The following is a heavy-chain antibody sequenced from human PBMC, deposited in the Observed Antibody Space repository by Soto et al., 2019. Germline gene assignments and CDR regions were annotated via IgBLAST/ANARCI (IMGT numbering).Heavy chain of an antibody. CDR3: ARVIGGIADSNWFDP. CDR2: IYYSGST. V-gene: IGHV4-30-4*01. Sequence: SETLSLTCTVSVCSISSGYYYWSWLRQPPGKGLEWIGYIYYSGSTYYNPSLKSRVTISVDTSKNQFSLKLSSVTAADTAVYYCARVIGGIADSNWFDPWGQGTLVTVS. J-gene: IGHJ5*02. D-gene: IGHD6-13*01. CDR1: VCSISSGYYY.